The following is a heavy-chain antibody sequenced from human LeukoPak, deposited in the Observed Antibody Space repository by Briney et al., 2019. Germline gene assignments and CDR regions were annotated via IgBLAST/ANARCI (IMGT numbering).Heavy chain of an antibody. CDR3: ARVRGTSSPY. CDR2: INTDGSYS. Sequence: GSLRLSCAASGFTFSYFWMHWFRQTPGKGLVWVSCINTDGSYSTYADSVKGRFTISRDNVRNTLYLQMNSLRAEDSAVYYCARVRGTSSPYWGQGTLVTVSS. J-gene: IGHJ4*02. V-gene: IGHV3-74*01. CDR1: GFTFSYFW. D-gene: IGHD2-2*01.